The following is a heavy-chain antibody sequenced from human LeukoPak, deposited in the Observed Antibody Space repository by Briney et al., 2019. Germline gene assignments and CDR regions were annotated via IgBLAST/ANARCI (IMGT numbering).Heavy chain of an antibody. CDR3: ARVYCLSTNCYFYYMDV. Sequence: GGSLRLSCAASGFTFSSYGMHWVRQAPGKGLEWVAVIWYDGSNKYYADSVKGRFTISRDNAKNSLYLQMNSLRAEDTALYYCARVYCLSTNCYFYYMDVWGKGTTVTVSS. V-gene: IGHV3-33*01. J-gene: IGHJ6*03. CDR2: IWYDGSNK. CDR1: GFTFSSYG. D-gene: IGHD2-2*01.